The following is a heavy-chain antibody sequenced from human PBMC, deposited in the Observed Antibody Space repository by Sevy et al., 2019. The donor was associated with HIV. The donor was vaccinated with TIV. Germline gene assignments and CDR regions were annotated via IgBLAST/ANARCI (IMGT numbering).Heavy chain of an antibody. CDR2: VYPGDSDT. Sequence: GESLKISCKGFGYSFTTYWIGWVRQMPGKGLECMGIVYPGDSDTRYSPSFQGQVTISADKSISPAYLQWSSLKASDTAMYYWARLKHQTYSSRSGLFDPWGQGTLVTVSS. CDR1: GYSFTTYW. J-gene: IGHJ5*02. CDR3: ARLKHQTYSSRSGLFDP. V-gene: IGHV5-51*01. D-gene: IGHD6-13*01.